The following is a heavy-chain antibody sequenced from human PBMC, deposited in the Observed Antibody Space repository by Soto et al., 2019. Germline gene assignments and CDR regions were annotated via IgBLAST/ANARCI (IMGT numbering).Heavy chain of an antibody. D-gene: IGHD2-15*01. V-gene: IGHV3-23*01. J-gene: IGHJ5*02. CDR1: GFTFSSYA. CDR3: AKDTVVVVAARLGRFDP. CDR2: ISGSGGST. Sequence: EVQLLESGGGLVQPGGSLRLSCAASGFTFSSYAMSWVRQAPGKGLEWVSAISGSGGSTYYADSVKGRFTISRDNSKNTLYLQVNSLRAEVTTVYYCAKDTVVVVAARLGRFDPWGQGTLVTVSS.